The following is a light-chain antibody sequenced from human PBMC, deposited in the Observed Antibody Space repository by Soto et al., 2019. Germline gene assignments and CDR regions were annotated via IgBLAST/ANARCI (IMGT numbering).Light chain of an antibody. CDR1: QNLGTLY. CDR2: SAS. J-gene: IGKJ1*01. CDR3: QQYAGSPRT. Sequence: EIVLTQSPGTLSLSPGERGTLSCRASQNLGTLYLAWFQQKSGQAPRLLIYSASRRAIGIPDRFTGSGSGTDFTLTINRVEPEDFAVYFCQQYAGSPRTFGQGTKVEIK. V-gene: IGKV3-20*01.